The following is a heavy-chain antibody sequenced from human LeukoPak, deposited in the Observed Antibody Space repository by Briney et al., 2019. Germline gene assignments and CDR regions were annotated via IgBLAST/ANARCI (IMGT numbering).Heavy chain of an antibody. D-gene: IGHD3-3*02. J-gene: IGHJ4*02. CDR2: ISWNSGSI. CDR1: GFTFDDYA. Sequence: GRSLRLSCAASGFTFDDYAMHWVRQAPGKGLEWVSGISWNSGSIGYADSVKGRFTISGDNAKNSLYLQMNSLRAEDTALYYCAKEAFLSAFDYWGQGTLVTVSS. CDR3: AKEAFLSAFDY. V-gene: IGHV3-9*01.